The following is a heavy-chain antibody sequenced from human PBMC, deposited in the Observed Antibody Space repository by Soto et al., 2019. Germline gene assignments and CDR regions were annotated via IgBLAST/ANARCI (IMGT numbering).Heavy chain of an antibody. V-gene: IGHV1-46*01. CDR2: INPSGGST. Sequence: ASVKVSCKASGYTFTSYYMHWVRQAPGQGLEWMGIINPSGGSTSYAQKFQGRVTMTRDTPTSTVYMELSSLRSEDTAVYYCASSPPTYYDFWSGSLPGYYYYGMDVWGQGTTVTVPS. CDR1: GYTFTSYY. J-gene: IGHJ6*02. D-gene: IGHD3-3*01. CDR3: ASSPPTYYDFWSGSLPGYYYYGMDV.